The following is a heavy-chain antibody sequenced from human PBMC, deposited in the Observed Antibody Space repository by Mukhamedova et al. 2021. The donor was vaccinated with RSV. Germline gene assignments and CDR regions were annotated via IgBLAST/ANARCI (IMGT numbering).Heavy chain of an antibody. J-gene: IGHJ3*02. CDR2: ISYDGSNK. V-gene: IGHV3-30-3*01. CDR3: ARLTYYYDSSGYYIGNDAFDI. Sequence: GLEWVAVISYDGSNKYYADSVKGRFTISRDNSKNTLYLQMNSLRAEDTAVYYCARLTYYYDSSGYYIGNDAFDIWGQGTMVTVP. D-gene: IGHD3-22*01.